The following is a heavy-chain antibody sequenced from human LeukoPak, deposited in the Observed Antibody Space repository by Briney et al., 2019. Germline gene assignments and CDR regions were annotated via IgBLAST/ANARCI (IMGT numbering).Heavy chain of an antibody. CDR3: AREVQSSSSDLSLDY. D-gene: IGHD6-6*01. V-gene: IGHV1-46*01. CDR2: INLSGGST. CDR1: GYTFTIYY. Sequence: ASVKVSCKASGYTFTIYYMHWVRQAPGQGLEWMGIINLSGGSTRYAQKFQGRVTMTRDTSTSTVYMELSSLRSEDTAIYFCAREVQSSSSDLSLDYWGQGTLVTVSS. J-gene: IGHJ4*02.